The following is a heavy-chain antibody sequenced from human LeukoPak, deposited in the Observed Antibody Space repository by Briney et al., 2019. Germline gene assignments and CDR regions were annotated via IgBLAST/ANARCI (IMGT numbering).Heavy chain of an antibody. CDR1: GFTFSSYG. CDR2: ISYDGSNK. Sequence: GGSLRLSCAASGFTFSSYGMHWVRQAPGKGLEWVAAISYDGSNKFYADSVKGRFTISRDNSENTLYLQMNSLKTEDTAVYYCTTDHGPTFDYWGQGTLVTVSS. J-gene: IGHJ4*02. CDR3: TTDHGPTFDY. V-gene: IGHV3-30*03.